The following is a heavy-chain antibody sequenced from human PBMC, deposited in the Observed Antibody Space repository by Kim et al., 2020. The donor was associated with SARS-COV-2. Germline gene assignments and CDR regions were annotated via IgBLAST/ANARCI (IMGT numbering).Heavy chain of an antibody. J-gene: IGHJ6*02. CDR3: AREGYCSSTSCYPVGYGMDV. D-gene: IGHD2-2*01. CDR1: GFTFSSYA. V-gene: IGHV3-30*04. Sequence: GGSLRLSCAASGFTFSSYAMHWVRQAPGKGLEWVAVISYDGSNKYYADSVKGRFTISRDNSKNTLYLQMNSLRAEDTAVYYCAREGYCSSTSCYPVGYGMDVWGQGTTVTVSS. CDR2: ISYDGSNK.